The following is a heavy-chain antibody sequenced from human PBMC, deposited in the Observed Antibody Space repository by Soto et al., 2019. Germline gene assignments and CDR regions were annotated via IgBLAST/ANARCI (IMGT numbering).Heavy chain of an antibody. CDR1: GFTFSSYW. J-gene: IGHJ4*02. D-gene: IGHD6-13*01. CDR3: ARDPWQQLVPYFDY. V-gene: IGHV3-7*05. Sequence: EVQLVESGGGLVQPGGSLRLSCAASGFTFSSYWMSWVRQAPGKGLEWVANIKQDGSEKYYVDSVKGRFTISRDNAKNSLYLQMNSLRAEDTAVYYCARDPWQQLVPYFDYWGQGTLVTVSS. CDR2: IKQDGSEK.